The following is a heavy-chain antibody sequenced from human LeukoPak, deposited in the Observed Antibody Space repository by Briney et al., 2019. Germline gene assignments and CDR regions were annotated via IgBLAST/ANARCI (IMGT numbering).Heavy chain of an antibody. CDR2: IYYSGST. CDR1: GGSISSYY. V-gene: IGHV4-59*01. CDR3: ARGYHDFSGYWLSYFDY. Sequence: KPSETLSLTCTVSGGSISSYYWSWIRQPPGKGLEWIGYIYYSGSTNYNPSLKSRVTISVDTSKNQFSLKLSSVTAADTAVYCCARGYHDFSGYWLSYFDYWGQGTLVTVSS. J-gene: IGHJ4*02. D-gene: IGHD3-22*01.